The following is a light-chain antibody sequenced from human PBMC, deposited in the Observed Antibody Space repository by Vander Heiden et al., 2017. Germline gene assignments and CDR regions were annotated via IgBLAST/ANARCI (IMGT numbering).Light chain of an antibody. CDR2: EDT. V-gene: IGLV2-8*01. Sequence: QSALTQPPSASGAPGHSVTVSCTGTTSDVVAYNYVSWYQKHPGKAPKLIIYEDTKRPSGVPDRFSASKSGDTASLTVSGLQAEDEADYYCSSHAGSNNYAFGTGTKVTVL. J-gene: IGLJ1*01. CDR1: TSDVVAYNY. CDR3: SSHAGSNNYA.